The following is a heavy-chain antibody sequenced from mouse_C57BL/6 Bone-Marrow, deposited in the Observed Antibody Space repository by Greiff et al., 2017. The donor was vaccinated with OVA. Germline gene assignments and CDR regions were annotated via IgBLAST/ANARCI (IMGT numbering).Heavy chain of an antibody. CDR1: GYTFTSYW. D-gene: IGHD2-4*01. V-gene: IGHV1-69*01. J-gene: IGHJ4*01. Sequence: VQLQQPGAELVMPGASVKLSCKASGYTFTSYWMHWVKQRPGQGLEWIGEIDPSDSYTNYNQKFKGKSTLTVDKSSSTAYMQLSSLPSEDSAVYYCARDYDPPYYYAMDYWGQGTAVTVSS. CDR2: IDPSDSYT. CDR3: ARDYDPPYYYAMDY.